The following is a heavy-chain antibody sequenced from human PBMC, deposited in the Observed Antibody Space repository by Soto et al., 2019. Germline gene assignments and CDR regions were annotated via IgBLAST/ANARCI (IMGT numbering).Heavy chain of an antibody. CDR1: GFTFSSYE. D-gene: IGHD3-3*01. CDR3: ARDTYYDFWSGPPGSYYYYYGMDV. J-gene: IGHJ6*02. CDR2: ISSSGSTI. V-gene: IGHV3-48*03. Sequence: PGGSLRLSCAASGFTFSSYEMNWVRQAPGKGLEWVSYISSSGSTIYYADSVKGRFTISRDNAKNSLYLQMNSLRAEDTAVYYCARDTYYDFWSGPPGSYYYYYGMDVWGQGTTGTVS.